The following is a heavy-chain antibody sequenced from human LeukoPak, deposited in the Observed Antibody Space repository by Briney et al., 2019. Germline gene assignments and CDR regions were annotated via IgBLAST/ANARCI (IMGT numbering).Heavy chain of an antibody. V-gene: IGHV4-34*01. CDR1: GGSFSGYY. Sequence: SETLSLTCAVYGGSFSGYYWSWIRQPPGKGLEWIGEINHSGSTNYNPSLKSRVTISVDTSKNQFSLKLSSVTAADTAVYYCARAGKSLYSSTTWMDYWGQGTLVTVSS. D-gene: IGHD6-13*01. J-gene: IGHJ4*02. CDR2: INHSGST. CDR3: ARAGKSLYSSTTWMDY.